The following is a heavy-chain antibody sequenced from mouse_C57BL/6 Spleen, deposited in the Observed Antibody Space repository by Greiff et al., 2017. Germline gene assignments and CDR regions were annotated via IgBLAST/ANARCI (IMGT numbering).Heavy chain of an antibody. CDR2: IWRGGST. V-gene: IGHV2-5*01. Sequence: QVQLKESGPGLVQPSQSLSITCTVSGFSLTSYGVHWVRQSPGQGLEWLGVIWRGGSTDNNAAFMSRLSITQDNSKTQVFFKMNIRQAEDTAIYDCARNQYYGSSSYAMDYWGQGTSVTVSS. D-gene: IGHD1-1*01. J-gene: IGHJ4*01. CDR1: GFSLTSYG. CDR3: ARNQYYGSSSYAMDY.